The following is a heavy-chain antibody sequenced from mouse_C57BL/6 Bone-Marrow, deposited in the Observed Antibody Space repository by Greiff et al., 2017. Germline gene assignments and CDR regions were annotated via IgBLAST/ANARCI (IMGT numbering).Heavy chain of an antibody. Sequence: VQLQQPGAELVKPGASVKLSCKASGYTFTSYWMHWVKQRPGQGLEWIGMIHPDSGSTNYNEKFKSKATLTVDTSSSTAYMQLSSLTSEASAVYYCARSYYISCFAYWGQGTLVTVS. V-gene: IGHV1-64*01. CDR3: ARSYYISCFAY. CDR2: IHPDSGST. J-gene: IGHJ3*01. CDR1: GYTFTSYW. D-gene: IGHD2-12*01.